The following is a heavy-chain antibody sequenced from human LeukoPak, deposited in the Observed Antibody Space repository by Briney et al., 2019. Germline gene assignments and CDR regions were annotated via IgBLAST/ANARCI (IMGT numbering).Heavy chain of an antibody. CDR2: IYYSGST. V-gene: IGHV4-59*08. CDR1: GGSISSYY. J-gene: IGHJ4*02. CDR3: ARHTGGWGSFDY. D-gene: IGHD7-27*01. Sequence: SDTLSLTCTVSGGSISSYYWSWIRQPPGKGLDWIGYIYYSGSTNYNPSLKSRVTISVDTSKNQFSLKLSSVTAADTAVYYCARHTGGWGSFDYWGQGTLVTVSS.